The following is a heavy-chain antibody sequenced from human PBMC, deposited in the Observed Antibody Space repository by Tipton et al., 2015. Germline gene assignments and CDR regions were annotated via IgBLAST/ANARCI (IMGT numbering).Heavy chain of an antibody. CDR1: DFAFRGFG. Sequence: SLRLSCVVSDFAFRGFGIHWVRQAPGEGLEWVAFMSYDGNTKFYADSVRGRFTLSRDNPKNTVYLQMNGLRPEDTAVYYCARDPYQYSNSLGGADSWGQGTQVTVSS. D-gene: IGHD2/OR15-2a*01. CDR3: ARDPYQYSNSLGGADS. CDR2: MSYDGNTK. J-gene: IGHJ4*02. V-gene: IGHV3-30*03.